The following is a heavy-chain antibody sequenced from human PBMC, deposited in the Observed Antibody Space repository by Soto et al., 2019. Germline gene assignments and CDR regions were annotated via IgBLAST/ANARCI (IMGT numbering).Heavy chain of an antibody. D-gene: IGHD3-22*01. V-gene: IGHV3-23*01. Sequence: EVQLLESGGGLVQPGGSLRLSCAASGFTFSRFGMSWVRQAPGKGLEWVSGISGGGNPTYYSDSVKGRFTISRDSAKNTLYLQMNSLRTADTAVYYCAKAINYDSSAYDSWGQGTLVTVSS. CDR2: ISGGGNPT. J-gene: IGHJ4*02. CDR3: AKAINYDSSAYDS. CDR1: GFTFSRFG.